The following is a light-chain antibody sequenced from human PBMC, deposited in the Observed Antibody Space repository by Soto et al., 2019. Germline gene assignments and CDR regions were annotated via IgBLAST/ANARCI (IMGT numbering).Light chain of an antibody. V-gene: IGKV3-15*01. J-gene: IGKJ4*01. Sequence: ESVLPQSPCTLSLSPGERSTLSCRSIQSVSSSYLAWYQQKPGQAPRLLIYGASTRATGIPARFSGSGSGTEFTLTISSLQSEDFAVYYCQQYNNWPPLTFGGGTKVDIK. CDR3: QQYNNWPPLT. CDR1: QSVSSSY. CDR2: GAS.